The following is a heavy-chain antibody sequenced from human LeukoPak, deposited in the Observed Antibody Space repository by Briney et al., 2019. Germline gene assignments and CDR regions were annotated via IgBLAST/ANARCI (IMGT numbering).Heavy chain of an antibody. D-gene: IGHD5-18*01. CDR3: AGFYSYGPYY. CDR1: GGSFSGYY. J-gene: IGHJ4*02. V-gene: IGHV4-34*01. Sequence: SETLSLTCAVYGGSFSGYYWSWIRQPPGKGPEWIGEINHSGSNNYNPSLKSRVTISVDTSKNQFSLKLSSVTAADTAVYYCAGFYSYGPYYWGQGTRVTVSS. CDR2: INHSGSN.